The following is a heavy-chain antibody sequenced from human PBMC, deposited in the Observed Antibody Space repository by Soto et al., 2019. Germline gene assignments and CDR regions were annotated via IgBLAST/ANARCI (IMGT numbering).Heavy chain of an antibody. V-gene: IGHV3-23*01. CDR2: ISGSGGST. CDR3: AKNIVATIGSSWFDP. D-gene: IGHD5-12*01. J-gene: IGHJ5*02. Sequence: GSLRLCCAASVFTFSSYAMSWVRQAPGKGLEWVSAISGSGGSTYYADSVKGRFTISRDNSKNTLYLQMNSLRAEDTAVYYCAKNIVATIGSSWFDPWGQGTLVSVSS. CDR1: VFTFSSYA.